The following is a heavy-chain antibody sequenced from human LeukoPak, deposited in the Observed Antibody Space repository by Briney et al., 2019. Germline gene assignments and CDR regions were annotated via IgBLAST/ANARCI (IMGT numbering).Heavy chain of an antibody. CDR3: ARYYYGSGSYYNRGYYYYYMDV. D-gene: IGHD3-10*01. CDR2: INPNSGGT. V-gene: IGHV1-2*02. Sequence: GASVKVSCKASGYTFTGYYMHWVRQAPGQGLEWMGWINPNSGGTNYAQKFQGRVTMTRDTSISTAYMELSRLRSDDTAVYYCARYYYGSGSYYNRGYYYYYMDVWGKGTTVTVSS. CDR1: GYTFTGYY. J-gene: IGHJ6*03.